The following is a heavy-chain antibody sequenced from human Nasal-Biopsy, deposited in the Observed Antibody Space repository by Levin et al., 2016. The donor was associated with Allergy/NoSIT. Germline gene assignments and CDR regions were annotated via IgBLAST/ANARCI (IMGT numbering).Heavy chain of an antibody. CDR1: GDTFGSYG. Sequence: SVKVSCKASGDTFGSYGFSWMRQAPGQGLEWMGGFIPIFLRPKYAQKFQGRLTIIADESTTTTYMELSSLRSDDTAMYYCARDLKAAAIGNDAFDLWGHGTMVIVSS. V-gene: IGHV1-69*13. CDR2: FIPIFLRP. CDR3: ARDLKAAAIGNDAFDL. D-gene: IGHD2-2*02. J-gene: IGHJ3*01.